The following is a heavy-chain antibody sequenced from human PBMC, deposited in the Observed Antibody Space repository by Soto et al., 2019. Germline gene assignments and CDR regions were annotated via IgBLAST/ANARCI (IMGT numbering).Heavy chain of an antibody. CDR2: IYPGDSDT. V-gene: IGHV5-51*01. CDR3: ARHSNYDFWREPVYYYYYGMDV. CDR1: GYSFTSYW. D-gene: IGHD3-3*01. Sequence: GESLKISCKGSGYSFTSYWIGWVRQMPGKGLEWMGIIYPGDSDTRYSPSFQGQVTISADKSISTAYLQWSSLKASDTAMYYCARHSNYDFWREPVYYYYYGMDVWGQGTTVTVSS. J-gene: IGHJ6*02.